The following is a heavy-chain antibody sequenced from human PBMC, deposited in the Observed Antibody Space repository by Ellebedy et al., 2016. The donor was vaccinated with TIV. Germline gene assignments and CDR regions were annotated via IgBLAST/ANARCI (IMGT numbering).Heavy chain of an antibody. J-gene: IGHJ4*02. Sequence: GGSLRLSXAASRFTFSDYYMSWIRQAPGKGLEWVSYISSDTSSTNYADSVKGRFTISRDNAKNSLYLQMNSLRVEDTAVYYCATLSGYSNGYPFDYWGQGTLVTVSS. CDR1: RFTFSDYY. CDR3: ATLSGYSNGYPFDY. V-gene: IGHV3-11*06. D-gene: IGHD5-18*01. CDR2: ISSDTSST.